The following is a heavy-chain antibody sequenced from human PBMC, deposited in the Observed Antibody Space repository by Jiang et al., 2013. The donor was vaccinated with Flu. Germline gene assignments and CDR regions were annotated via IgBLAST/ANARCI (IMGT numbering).Heavy chain of an antibody. V-gene: IGHV3-33*01. J-gene: IGHJ6*02. CDR3: ARDQGRGFGPRGGVDV. CDR1: GFTFSSHG. CDR2: VWFDGSNE. D-gene: IGHD3-10*01. Sequence: VQLVESGGGVVQPGKSLRLSCAAAGFTFSSHGMHWVRQAPGKGLEWVAVVWFDGSNEYSADSVKGRFTISRDNSKNTLYLQMNSLRAEDAAVYYCARDQGRGFGPRGGVDVWGQGDHGHRLL.